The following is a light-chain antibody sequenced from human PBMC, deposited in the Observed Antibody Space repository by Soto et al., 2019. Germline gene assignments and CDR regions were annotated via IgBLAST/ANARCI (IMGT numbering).Light chain of an antibody. CDR3: QQYYSLPVT. V-gene: IGKV4-1*01. CDR2: WAS. Sequence: DIVMTQSPDSLAVSLGERATINCKSSQSVLYSSSNKDYLAWYQQKPGQPPKLLIYWASTRESGVPDRFSGSGSGTDFTLTISSLQAADVAVYFCQQYYSLPVTFGGGTKVEIK. J-gene: IGKJ4*01. CDR1: QSVLYSSSNKDY.